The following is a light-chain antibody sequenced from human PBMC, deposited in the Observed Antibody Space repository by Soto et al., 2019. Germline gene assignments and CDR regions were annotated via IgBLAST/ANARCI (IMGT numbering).Light chain of an antibody. CDR1: QNLGTLY. J-gene: IGKJ5*01. CDR2: GAS. CDR3: QQYNSSPTT. Sequence: EIVLTQSPGTLSLSPGERGTLSCRASQNLGTLYLAWFQQESGQAPRLLIYGASRRATGIPDRFTGSGSGTNFTPTINRVEPEDFAVYCCQQYNSSPTTFGQGTRLEIK. V-gene: IGKV3-20*01.